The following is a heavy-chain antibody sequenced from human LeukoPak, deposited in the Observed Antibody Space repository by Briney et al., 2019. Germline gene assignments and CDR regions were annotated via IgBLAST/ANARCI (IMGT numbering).Heavy chain of an antibody. J-gene: IGHJ4*02. CDR3: ARSTSATWTFDS. D-gene: IGHD1-1*01. CDR2: IYTSATT. Sequence: SETLSLTCSVSGGSITSDYWIWIRQPAGEGLEWIGRIYTSATTNYNPSLKSRVTMSFDTSKNQFSLHLRSVTAADTAVYYCARSTSATWTFDSWGQGALVTVSS. V-gene: IGHV4-4*07. CDR1: GGSITSDY.